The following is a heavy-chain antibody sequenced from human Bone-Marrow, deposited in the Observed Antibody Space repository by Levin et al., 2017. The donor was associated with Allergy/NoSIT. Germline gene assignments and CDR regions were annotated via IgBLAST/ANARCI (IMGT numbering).Heavy chain of an antibody. CDR1: GFTFGDYA. J-gene: IGHJ3*02. V-gene: IGHV3-49*03. CDR3: TRELYPPQAYLPLDAFDI. Sequence: PGGSLRLSCTASGFTFGDYAMSWFRQAPGKGLEWVGFIRSKAYGGTTEYAASVKGRFTISRDDSKSIAYLQMNSLKTEDTAVYYCTRELYPPQAYLPLDAFDIWGQGTMVTVSS. D-gene: IGHD2/OR15-2a*01. CDR2: IRSKAYGGTT.